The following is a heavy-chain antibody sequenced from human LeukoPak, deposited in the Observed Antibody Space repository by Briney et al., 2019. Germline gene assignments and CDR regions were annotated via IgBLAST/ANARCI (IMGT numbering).Heavy chain of an antibody. V-gene: IGHV3-23*01. CDR2: ISGGGGST. Sequence: GGSLRLSCAASGFTFTSYSMNWVRQAPGKGLEWVSTISGGGGSTYYADSVKGRFTISRDNSKNTLYLQVNSLRAEDTAVYYCAKSVVVITFRFDDWGQGALVTVSS. CDR1: GFTFTSYS. CDR3: AKSVVVITFRFDD. J-gene: IGHJ4*02. D-gene: IGHD2-15*01.